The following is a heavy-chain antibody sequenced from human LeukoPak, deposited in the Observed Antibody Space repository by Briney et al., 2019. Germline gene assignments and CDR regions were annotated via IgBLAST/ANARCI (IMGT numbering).Heavy chain of an antibody. D-gene: IGHD1-26*01. Sequence: GGSLRLSCAASGFTLSSYAMTWVRQAPGKGLEWVSAISGGGDSTYYADSVKGRFTISRDNSKDTLYLQMNSLRAEDTAIYYCAKDRARGGATDFDYWGQGTLVTVSS. CDR1: GFTLSSYA. V-gene: IGHV3-23*01. J-gene: IGHJ4*02. CDR2: ISGGGDST. CDR3: AKDRARGGATDFDY.